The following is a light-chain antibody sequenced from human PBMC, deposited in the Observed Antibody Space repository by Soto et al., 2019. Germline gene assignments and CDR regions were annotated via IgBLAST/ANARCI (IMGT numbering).Light chain of an antibody. CDR1: SSNIGRNV. V-gene: IGLV1-47*02. Sequence: QSVLTPPPSVSGTPGQRVTISCSGRSSNIGRNVVYWYQQLPGAAPQVVIYGDDQRTSGVPDRFSGSRSDASASLTISGLRSEDGADYHCASCDDSMNGPVFGGGTQLTV. J-gene: IGLJ2*01. CDR3: ASCDDSMNGPV. CDR2: GDD.